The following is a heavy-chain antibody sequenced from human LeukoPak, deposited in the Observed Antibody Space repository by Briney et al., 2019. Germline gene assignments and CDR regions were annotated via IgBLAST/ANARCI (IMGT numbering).Heavy chain of an antibody. Sequence: PSETLSLTCAVYGESFSGYYWSWIRQPPGKGLDWIGSIYTSGSTNYKPSLKSRVTISVDTSKNQFSLKLTSVTAADTAVYYCARSFWSGYYYFDYWGQGTLVTVSS. CDR2: IYTSGST. D-gene: IGHD3-3*01. CDR1: GESFSGYY. J-gene: IGHJ4*02. CDR3: ARSFWSGYYYFDY. V-gene: IGHV4-4*09.